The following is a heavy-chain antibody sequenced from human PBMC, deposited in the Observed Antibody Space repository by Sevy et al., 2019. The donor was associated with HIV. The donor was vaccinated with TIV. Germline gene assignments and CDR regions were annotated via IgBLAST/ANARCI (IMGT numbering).Heavy chain of an antibody. V-gene: IGHV6-1*01. Sequence: SQTLSLTCAISGDSVSSNSAAWNWIRQSPSGGLEWLGMTYYRSKWFNDDAVFVKSRITINPDTSKNQFSLQLNSVTAVDTAVYFCARGSVGVATINYYYYGMDVWGQGTTVTVSS. CDR3: ARGSVGVATINYYYYGMDV. D-gene: IGHD5-12*01. CDR2: TYYRSKWFN. J-gene: IGHJ6*02. CDR1: GDSVSSNSAA.